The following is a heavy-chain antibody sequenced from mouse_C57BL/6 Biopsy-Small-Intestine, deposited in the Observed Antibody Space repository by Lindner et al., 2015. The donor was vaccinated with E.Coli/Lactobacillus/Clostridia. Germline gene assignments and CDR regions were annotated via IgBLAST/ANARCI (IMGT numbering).Heavy chain of an antibody. J-gene: IGHJ3*01. CDR2: IDPEDGET. CDR3: ARGDDYLFTY. Sequence: VQLQESGAVLVKPGASVRLSCTASGFNIKDYFMHWVKQRPEQDLEWIGRIDPEDGETKYAPKFQGKATIKTDTSSNTAYLQLSSLTFEDTAVYYCARGDDYLFTYWGQGTLVTVSA. D-gene: IGHD2-4*01. CDR1: GFNIKDYF. V-gene: IGHV14-2*01.